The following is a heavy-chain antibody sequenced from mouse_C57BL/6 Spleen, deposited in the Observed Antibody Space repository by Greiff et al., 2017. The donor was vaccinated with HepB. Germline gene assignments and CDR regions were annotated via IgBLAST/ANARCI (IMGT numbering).Heavy chain of an antibody. J-gene: IGHJ4*01. D-gene: IGHD1-3*01. Sequence: VQLKESGAELVKPGASVKISCKASGYAFSSYWMNWVKQRPGKGLEWIGQIYPGDGDTNYNGKFKGKATLTADKSSSTAYMQLSGLTSEDSAVYFCEKVEHYAMDYWGQGTSVTVSS. CDR2: IYPGDGDT. CDR1: GYAFSSYW. V-gene: IGHV1-80*01. CDR3: EKVEHYAMDY.